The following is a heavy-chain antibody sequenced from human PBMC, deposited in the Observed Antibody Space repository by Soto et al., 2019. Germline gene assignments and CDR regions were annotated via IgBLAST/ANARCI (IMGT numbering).Heavy chain of an antibody. J-gene: IGHJ6*02. V-gene: IGHV1-46*01. Sequence: QVQLVQSGAEVKKPGASVKVSCKASGYTFTSYYMHWVRQAPGQGLEWMGIINPSGGSTSYAQKFQGRVTMTRDTSTSTVYMELSSLRSEDTAVYYCARDVSSGWYDPYSYYGMDVWGQGTTVTVSS. CDR2: INPSGGST. D-gene: IGHD6-19*01. CDR1: GYTFTSYY. CDR3: ARDVSSGWYDPYSYYGMDV.